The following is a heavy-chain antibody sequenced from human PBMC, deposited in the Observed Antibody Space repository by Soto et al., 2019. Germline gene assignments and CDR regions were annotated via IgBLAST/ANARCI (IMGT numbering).Heavy chain of an antibody. J-gene: IGHJ4*02. D-gene: IGHD4-17*01. V-gene: IGHV3-48*03. CDR2: MGSSSGTT. CDR1: GFTFSLYE. Sequence: ESGGGLIQPGGSLRLSCAASGFTFSLYEMNWVRQAPGKGLEWVAYMGSSSGTTYYADSVKGRFTISRDNAKNSVYLQMNSLRAEDTAVYYCAKNNYGGNSVDYWGQGTLVTVSS. CDR3: AKNNYGGNSVDY.